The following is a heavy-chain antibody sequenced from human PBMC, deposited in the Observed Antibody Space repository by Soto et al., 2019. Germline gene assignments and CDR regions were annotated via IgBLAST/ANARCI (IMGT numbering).Heavy chain of an antibody. CDR2: ISSSSSYI. CDR3: ARDKPGYVEFRVDY. J-gene: IGHJ4*02. D-gene: IGHD5-12*01. Sequence: EVQLVESGGGLVKPGGSLRLSCAASGFTFSSYSMNWVRQAPGKGLEWVSSISSSSSYIYYADSVKGRFTISRDNAKNSLYLQMNSLRAEDTAVYYCARDKPGYVEFRVDYWGQGTLVTVSS. CDR1: GFTFSSYS. V-gene: IGHV3-21*01.